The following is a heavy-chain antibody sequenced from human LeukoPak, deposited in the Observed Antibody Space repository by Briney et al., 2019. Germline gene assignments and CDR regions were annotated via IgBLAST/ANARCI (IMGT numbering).Heavy chain of an antibody. Sequence: ASVTVSCKASGYTFTSYDINWVRQATGQGLEWMGWMNPNSGNTGYAQKFQGRVTMTRNTSISTAYMELSSLRSEDTAVYYCARGSYSSSFPADFDYWGQGTLVTVSS. J-gene: IGHJ4*02. CDR1: GYTFTSYD. CDR2: MNPNSGNT. D-gene: IGHD6-6*01. V-gene: IGHV1-8*01. CDR3: ARGSYSSSFPADFDY.